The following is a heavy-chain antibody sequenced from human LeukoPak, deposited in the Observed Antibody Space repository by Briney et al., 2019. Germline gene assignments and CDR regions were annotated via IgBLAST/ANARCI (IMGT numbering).Heavy chain of an antibody. CDR2: ISSSSSYI. V-gene: IGHV3-21*01. CDR1: GFTFSSYS. J-gene: IGHJ3*02. Sequence: KPGGSLRLSCAASGFTFSSYSMNWVRQAPGKGLEWVSSISSSSSYIYYADSVKGRFTISRDNAKNSLYLQMNSLRAEDTAVYYCARGGSGYYQGTFDIWGQGTMVTVSS. CDR3: ARGGSGYYQGTFDI. D-gene: IGHD3-22*01.